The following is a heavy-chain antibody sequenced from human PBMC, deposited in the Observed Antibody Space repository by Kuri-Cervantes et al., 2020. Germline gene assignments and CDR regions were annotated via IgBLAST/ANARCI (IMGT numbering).Heavy chain of an antibody. CDR1: GFTFDMYA. V-gene: IGHV3-33*07. J-gene: IGHJ4*02. Sequence: LSLTCAGSGFTFDMYAVSWVRQAPGKGLEWVAIIWYDGTNKYYADSVKGRFTVSRDNSKDTLYLQMNSLRAEDTAVYYCARDFHSSSWYWVDWGQGTLVTVSS. CDR2: IWYDGTNK. CDR3: ARDFHSSSWYWVD. D-gene: IGHD6-13*01.